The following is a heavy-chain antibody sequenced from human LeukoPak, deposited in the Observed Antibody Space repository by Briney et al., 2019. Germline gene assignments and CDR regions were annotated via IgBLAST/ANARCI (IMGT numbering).Heavy chain of an antibody. V-gene: IGHV4-61*02. J-gene: IGHJ6*03. D-gene: IGHD2-21*01. CDR1: GGSISSGSYY. CDR3: AREICGGDCYPYYYYYMDV. CDR2: IYTSGST. Sequence: SETLSLTCTVSGGSISSGSYYRSWIRQPAGKGLEWIGRIYTSGSTNYNPSLKSRVTISVDTSKNQFSLKLSSVTAADTAVYYCAREICGGDCYPYYYYYMDVWGKGTTVTVSS.